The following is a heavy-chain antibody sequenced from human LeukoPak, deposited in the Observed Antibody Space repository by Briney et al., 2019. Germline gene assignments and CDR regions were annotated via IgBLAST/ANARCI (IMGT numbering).Heavy chain of an antibody. V-gene: IGHV4-38-2*02. Sequence: PSGTLSLTCTVSGYSISSGYYWGWIRQPPGKGLEWIGSIYHSGSTYYNPSLKSRVTISVDTSKNQFSLKLSSVTAADTAVYYCARAPGYCSSTSCHNDAFDIWGQGTMVTVSS. CDR2: IYHSGST. CDR3: ARAPGYCSSTSCHNDAFDI. D-gene: IGHD2-2*02. CDR1: GYSISSGYY. J-gene: IGHJ3*02.